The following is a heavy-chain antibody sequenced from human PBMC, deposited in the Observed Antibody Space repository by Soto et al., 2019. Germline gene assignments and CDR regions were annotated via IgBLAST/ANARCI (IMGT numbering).Heavy chain of an antibody. Sequence: EVQLVESGGGLVQPGRSLRLSCAASGFTFDDYAMHWVRQAPGKGLEWVSGISWNSGSIGYADSVKGRFTISRDNAKNSLYLQMNSLRAEDTALYYCAKDIGGPGTTVPGEYYMDVWGKGTTVTVSS. V-gene: IGHV3-9*01. J-gene: IGHJ6*03. CDR2: ISWNSGSI. CDR1: GFTFDDYA. CDR3: AKDIGGPGTTVPGEYYMDV. D-gene: IGHD4-17*01.